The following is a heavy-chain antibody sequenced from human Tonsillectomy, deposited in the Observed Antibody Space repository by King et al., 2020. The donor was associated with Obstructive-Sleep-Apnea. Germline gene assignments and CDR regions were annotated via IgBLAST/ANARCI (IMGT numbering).Heavy chain of an antibody. CDR1: VGSISSYY. Sequence: LQLQESGPGLVKPSETLSLTCTVSVGSISSYYWSWIRQPPGKGLVWIGYIYYSGSTNYNPSLKSRVTISVDTSKKQFSLKLSSVIAADTAVYYCARHGYCSSSACYYYYYYGMDVWGQGTTVTVTS. D-gene: IGHD2-2*03. J-gene: IGHJ6*02. CDR2: IYYSGST. V-gene: IGHV4-59*08. CDR3: ARHGYCSSSACYYYYYYGMDV.